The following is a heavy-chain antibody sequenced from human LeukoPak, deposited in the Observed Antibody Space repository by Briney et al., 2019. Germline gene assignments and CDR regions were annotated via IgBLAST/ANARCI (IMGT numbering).Heavy chain of an antibody. D-gene: IGHD3-22*01. CDR3: ARDTYYYDSSGYPLYYFDY. CDR2: IKQDGSEK. J-gene: IGHJ4*02. Sequence: GGSLRLSCAASGFTFSSYWMSWVRQAPGKGLEWVANIKQDGSEKYYVDSVKGRFTISRDKSKNTLYLQMNSLRAEDTAVYYCARDTYYYDSSGYPLYYFDYWGQGTLVTVSS. CDR1: GFTFSSYW. V-gene: IGHV3-7*01.